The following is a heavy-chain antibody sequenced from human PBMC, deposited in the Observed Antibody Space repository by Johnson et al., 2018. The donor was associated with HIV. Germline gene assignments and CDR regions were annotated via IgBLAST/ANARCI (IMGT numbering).Heavy chain of an antibody. J-gene: IGHJ3*02. CDR1: GFTFSSND. D-gene: IGHD3-10*01. CDR2: IYSGGDT. CDR3: ARAPGFSRAFDI. Sequence: MQLVESGGGLVQPGGSLRLSCAASGFTFSSNDMKWVRQAPGKGLEWISVIYSGGDTYYADSVKGRFTISRDDSKNTLYLQMNRLTAEDTAVYYCARAPGFSRAFDIWGQGTMVTVSS. V-gene: IGHV3-66*01.